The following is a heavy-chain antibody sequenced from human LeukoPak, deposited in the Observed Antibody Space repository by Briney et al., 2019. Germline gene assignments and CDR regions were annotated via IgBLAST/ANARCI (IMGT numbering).Heavy chain of an antibody. V-gene: IGHV1-3*04. Sequence: GASVKVSCKASGYTLTSFAMHWVRQAPGQRLEWMGWINIGNGNTKYSQNFQGRITITRDTSATTAYMDLSSLRSEDTAMYYCARRLGRSFDYWGQGTLVTVSS. D-gene: IGHD2-21*01. CDR2: INIGNGNT. CDR1: GYTLTSFA. CDR3: ARRLGRSFDY. J-gene: IGHJ4*02.